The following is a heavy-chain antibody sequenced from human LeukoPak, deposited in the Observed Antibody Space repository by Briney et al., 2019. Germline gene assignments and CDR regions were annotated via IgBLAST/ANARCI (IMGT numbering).Heavy chain of an antibody. V-gene: IGHV1-24*01. CDR1: GYTLTELS. Sequence: GASVTVSCTVSGYTLTELSMHWVRQAPGKGLEWMGGFDPEDGETIYAQKFQGRVTMTEDTSTDTAYMELSSLRSGDTAVYYCATWGPHFDYWGQGTLVTVSS. D-gene: IGHD7-27*01. J-gene: IGHJ4*02. CDR3: ATWGPHFDY. CDR2: FDPEDGET.